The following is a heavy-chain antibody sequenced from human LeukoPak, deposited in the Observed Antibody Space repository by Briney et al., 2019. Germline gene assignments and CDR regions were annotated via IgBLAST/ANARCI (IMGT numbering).Heavy chain of an antibody. CDR2: IGSGGTT. D-gene: IGHD5-12*01. CDR1: GFTFSNYG. V-gene: IGHV3-48*02. Sequence: GGSLRLSCAASGFTFSNYGMSWVRQAPGKGLEWVSYIGSGGTTYYADSVKGRFTISRDSAKNSLYLQMNSLRDEDTAVYYCARRVATTKNYYFDYWGQGTLVTVSS. J-gene: IGHJ4*02. CDR3: ARRVATTKNYYFDY.